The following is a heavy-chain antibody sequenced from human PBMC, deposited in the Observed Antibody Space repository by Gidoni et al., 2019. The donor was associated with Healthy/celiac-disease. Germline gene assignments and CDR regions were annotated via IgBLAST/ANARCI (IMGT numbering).Heavy chain of an antibody. J-gene: IGHJ4*02. V-gene: IGHV3-21*01. CDR3: ASEQSITGTIDY. CDR1: GFTFSSYS. Sequence: EVQLVESGGGLVKPGGSLRISCAASGFTFSSYSMNWVRQAPGKGLEWVSSISISSSYIYYADSVKGRFTISRDNAKNSLYLQMNSLRAEDTAVYYCASEQSITGTIDYWGQGTLVTVSS. CDR2: ISISSSYI. D-gene: IGHD1-7*01.